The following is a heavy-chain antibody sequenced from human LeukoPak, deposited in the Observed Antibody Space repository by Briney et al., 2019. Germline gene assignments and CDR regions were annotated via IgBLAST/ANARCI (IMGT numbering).Heavy chain of an antibody. Sequence: GGSLRLSCAASGFTFINSWMTWDRQAPGKGLEWVGRIRSTPEGGATDYAAPVKGRFTISRDDSKNTLYLQMSSLRTEDTAVYYCATDLHFGYCTATSCANYWGQGTLVTVSS. V-gene: IGHV3-15*01. D-gene: IGHD2-2*03. J-gene: IGHJ4*02. CDR1: GFTFINSW. CDR3: ATDLHFGYCTATSCANY. CDR2: IRSTPEGGAT.